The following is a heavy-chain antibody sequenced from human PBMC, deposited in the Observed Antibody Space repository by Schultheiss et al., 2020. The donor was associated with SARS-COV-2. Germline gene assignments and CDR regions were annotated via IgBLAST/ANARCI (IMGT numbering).Heavy chain of an antibody. CDR1: GGSFSDYF. V-gene: IGHV4-34*01. J-gene: IGHJ6*03. Sequence: SETLSLTCAVYGGSFSDYFWSWIRQPPGKGLEWIGEINHSGGTNYNPSLKSRVTISIDTSKNQFSLKLSSVTAADTAVYYCARGVTARRRIMVRGVLYYMDVWGKGTTVTVSS. CDR3: ARGVTARRRIMVRGVLYYMDV. D-gene: IGHD3-10*01. CDR2: INHSGGT.